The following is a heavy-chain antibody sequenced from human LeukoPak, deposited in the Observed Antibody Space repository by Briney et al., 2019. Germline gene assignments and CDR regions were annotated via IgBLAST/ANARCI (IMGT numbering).Heavy chain of an antibody. CDR1: GGTFSSYA. Sequence: ATVKFSCKASGGTFSSYAISWVRQAPGQGREWMGGIIPIFGTANYAQKFQGRVTITADESTSTAYMELSSLRSEDTAVYYCARSYDYVWGSYRYIGYFDYWGQGTLVTVSS. CDR3: ARSYDYVWGSYRYIGYFDY. D-gene: IGHD3-16*02. CDR2: IIPIFGTA. V-gene: IGHV1-69*01. J-gene: IGHJ4*02.